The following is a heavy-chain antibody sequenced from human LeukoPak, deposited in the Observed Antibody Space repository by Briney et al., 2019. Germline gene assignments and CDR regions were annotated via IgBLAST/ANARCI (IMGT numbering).Heavy chain of an antibody. D-gene: IGHD3-22*01. J-gene: IGHJ4*02. CDR2: ISAHNGNT. V-gene: IGHV1-18*01. CDR1: GYSFTSYG. CDR3: AKGGGRGYYYDSSGYHHLDY. Sequence: ASVKVSCKASGYSFTSYGISWVRQAPGQGLEWMGWISAHNGNTNYAQKFQGRITMTTDTSTNTAYMELRSLRSDDTAVYYCAKGGGRGYYYDSSGYHHLDYWGQGTLVTVSS.